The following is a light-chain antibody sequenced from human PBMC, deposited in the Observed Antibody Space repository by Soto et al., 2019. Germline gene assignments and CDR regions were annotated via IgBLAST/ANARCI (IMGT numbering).Light chain of an antibody. CDR2: DVT. V-gene: IGLV2-14*01. J-gene: IGLJ1*01. CDR3: SSYTTISTHV. CDR1: SSDVGGYNF. Sequence: QSARTQPASVSGSPGQSITISCTGTSSDVGGYNFVSWYQQHPDKAPKLMIYDVTNRPSGVSNRFSGSKSGNTASLTISGLQAEDEADYYCSSYTTISTHVFGTVTKVTDL.